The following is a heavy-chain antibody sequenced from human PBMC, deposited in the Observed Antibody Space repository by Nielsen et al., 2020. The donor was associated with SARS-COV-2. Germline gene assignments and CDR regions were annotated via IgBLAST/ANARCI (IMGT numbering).Heavy chain of an antibody. CDR2: VVNSGAFT. D-gene: IGHD3-10*01. CDR3: AKHEGED. J-gene: IGHJ4*02. Sequence: GESLKISCAASGFTFSNFAMSWVRQAPGKGPEWVSGVVNSGAFTYYTDSVKGRFTISRDNSRNTLYLEMNSLRADDTAVYYCAKHEGEDWGQGTLVTVSS. CDR1: GFTFSNFA. V-gene: IGHV3-23*01.